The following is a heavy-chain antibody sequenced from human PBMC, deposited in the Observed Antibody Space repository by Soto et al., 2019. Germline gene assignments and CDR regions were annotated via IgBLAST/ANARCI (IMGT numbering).Heavy chain of an antibody. CDR2: IDPSDSYT. CDR3: ARNHTNIAEADYDYGMDV. V-gene: IGHV5-10-1*01. D-gene: IGHD6-13*01. J-gene: IGHJ6*02. Sequence: GESLKISCKGSGYSFTSYWSSWVRQMPGKGLEWMVRIDPSDSYTNYSPSFQGHVTISADKSISTAYLQWSSLKASDTAMYYCARNHTNIAEADYDYGMDVWGQGTTVTVSS. CDR1: GYSFTSYW.